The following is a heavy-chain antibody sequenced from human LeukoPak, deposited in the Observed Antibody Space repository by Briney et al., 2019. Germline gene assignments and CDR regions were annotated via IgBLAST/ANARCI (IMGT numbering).Heavy chain of an antibody. D-gene: IGHD3-22*01. V-gene: IGHV1-8*01. Sequence: ASVKVSCKASGDTFSSYDINWVRQATGQGLEWMGWMNPNSGNTGYVQKFQGRVTMTRNTSISTAYMELNSLRSEDTAVYYCARGAEIWYYYDSSGPSAFDIWGQGTMVTVSS. J-gene: IGHJ3*02. CDR2: MNPNSGNT. CDR3: ARGAEIWYYYDSSGPSAFDI. CDR1: GDTFSSYD.